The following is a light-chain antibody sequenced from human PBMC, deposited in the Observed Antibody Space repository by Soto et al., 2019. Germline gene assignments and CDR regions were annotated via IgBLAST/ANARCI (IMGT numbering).Light chain of an antibody. CDR1: QSVSNNY. Sequence: EIVLTQSPGTLSLSPGERATLSCRASQSVSNNYLAWYQQKPGQPPKLLIYWASTRESGVPDRFSGSGSGTDFTLTISSLQAEDVAVYYCQQYYSTPRTFGQGTKVEIK. J-gene: IGKJ1*01. V-gene: IGKV4-1*01. CDR2: WAS. CDR3: QQYYSTPRT.